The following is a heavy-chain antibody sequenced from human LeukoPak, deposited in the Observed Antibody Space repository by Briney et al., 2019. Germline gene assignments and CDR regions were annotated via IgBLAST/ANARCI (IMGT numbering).Heavy chain of an antibody. V-gene: IGHV3-11*01. CDR2: ISSSGSTI. CDR1: GFTFSDYY. J-gene: IGHJ4*02. CDR3: ARVASSSWYEGDY. D-gene: IGHD6-13*01. Sequence: GGSLRLSCAASGFTFSDYYMSWIRQAPGKGLEWVSYISSSGSTIYYADSVKGRFTISRDNAKNPLYLQMNSLRAEDTAVYYCARVASSSWYEGDYWGQGTLVTASS.